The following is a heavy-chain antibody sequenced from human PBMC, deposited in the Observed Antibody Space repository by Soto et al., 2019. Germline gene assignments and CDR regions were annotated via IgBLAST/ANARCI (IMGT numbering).Heavy chain of an antibody. CDR2: SRNKDNRYTT. CDR1: GFIFSDYY. Sequence: EVQLVESGGGLVQPGGSLRLSCAASGFIFSDYYMEWVRQAPGKGLEWVARSRNKDNRYTTEHAASVKGRFTISREDSRNLLYLQMNSLKTEDTAVYYCVRTLPLMDVWGQVTTVTVSS. CDR3: VRTLPLMDV. J-gene: IGHJ6*02. V-gene: IGHV3-72*01.